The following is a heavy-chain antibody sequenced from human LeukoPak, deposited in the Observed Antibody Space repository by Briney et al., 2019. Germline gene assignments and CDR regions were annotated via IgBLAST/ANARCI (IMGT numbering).Heavy chain of an antibody. V-gene: IGHV3-23*01. Sequence: PGGSLRLSCVASEFTFSSYAMSWVRQAPGKGLEWVSSISGSGTSTYYADSVKGRFTISRDNSKNTLYLQMNSLRAEDTAVYYCAKNYASGSYLLDYWGQGTLVTVSS. CDR3: AKNYASGSYLLDY. CDR2: ISGSGTST. J-gene: IGHJ4*02. D-gene: IGHD3-10*01. CDR1: EFTFSSYA.